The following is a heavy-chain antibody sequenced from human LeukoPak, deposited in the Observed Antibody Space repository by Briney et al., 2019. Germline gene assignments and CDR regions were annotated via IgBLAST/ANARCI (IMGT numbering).Heavy chain of an antibody. V-gene: IGHV4-59*01. J-gene: IGHJ4*02. CDR1: DGSISSYY. CDR2: IYYSGST. Sequence: SETLSLTCTVSDGSISSYYWSWIRQPPGKGLEWIGYIYYSGSTNYNPSLKSRATISVDTSENQSSLKLNSVTAADTAVYYCARELKVGNTGYYFDYWGQGTLVTVSS. CDR3: ARELKVGNTGYYFDY. D-gene: IGHD2/OR15-2a*01.